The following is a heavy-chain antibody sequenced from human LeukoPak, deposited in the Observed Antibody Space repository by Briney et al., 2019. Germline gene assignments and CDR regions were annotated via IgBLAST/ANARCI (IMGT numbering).Heavy chain of an antibody. V-gene: IGHV4-59*01. D-gene: IGHD1-26*01. Sequence: PSETLSLTCTVSGGSISSYYWSWIRQPPGKGLEWIGYIYYSGSTNYNPSLKSRVTISVDTSKNQFSLKLSSVTAADTAVYYCARSYSGSYSPFGYWGQGTLVTVSS. CDR3: ARSYSGSYSPFGY. CDR1: GGSISSYY. CDR2: IYYSGST. J-gene: IGHJ4*02.